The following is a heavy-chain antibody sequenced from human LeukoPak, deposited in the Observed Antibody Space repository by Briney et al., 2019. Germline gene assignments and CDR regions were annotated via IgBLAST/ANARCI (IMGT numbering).Heavy chain of an antibody. CDR3: AKPTNGYTAFDI. CDR1: GFTFSSYA. V-gene: IGHV3-23*01. CDR2: ISSSGGST. J-gene: IGHJ3*02. D-gene: IGHD2-8*01. Sequence: PGGSLRLSCAATGFTFSSYAMSWVRQAPGKGLEWVSAISSSGGSTYYADSVKGRFTISRHNYKNTLYLQMDSLRTEDTAVYYCAKPTNGYTAFDIWGQGTMVTVSS.